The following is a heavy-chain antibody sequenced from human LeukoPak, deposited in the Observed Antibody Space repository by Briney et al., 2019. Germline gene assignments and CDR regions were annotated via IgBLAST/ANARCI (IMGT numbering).Heavy chain of an antibody. D-gene: IGHD3-10*01. V-gene: IGHV3-21*01. Sequence: GGSLRLSCAASGFTFSSYSMNWVRQAPGKGLEWVSSISSGSSYIYYADSVKDRFTISRENAKNSLYLQMDSLRAEDTAVYYCARLTGNYGDYWGQGTLVTVSS. CDR2: ISSGSSYI. CDR3: ARLTGNYGDY. J-gene: IGHJ4*02. CDR1: GFTFSSYS.